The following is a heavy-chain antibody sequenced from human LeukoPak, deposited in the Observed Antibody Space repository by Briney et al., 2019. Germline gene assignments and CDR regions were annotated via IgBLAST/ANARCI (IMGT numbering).Heavy chain of an antibody. D-gene: IGHD5-12*01. J-gene: IGHJ6*04. V-gene: IGHV4-34*01. Sequence: SETLSLTCAVYGGSFSNYYWSWIRQPPGKGLEWIGEINHSGSSKYNPSLKSRVTISVDTSKNQFSLKLRSVTAADTALYYCARVQWLPLKTRKYAYVILDVWGKGTPVTVSS. CDR3: ARVQWLPLKTRKYAYVILDV. CDR2: INHSGSS. CDR1: GGSFSNYY.